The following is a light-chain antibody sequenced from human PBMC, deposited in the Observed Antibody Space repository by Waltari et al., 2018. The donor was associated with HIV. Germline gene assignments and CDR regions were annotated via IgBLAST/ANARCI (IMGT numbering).Light chain of an antibody. CDR2: GAS. Sequence: EIVLTQSPGTLSLSPGERATLSCRASQSVSSTYLARYQHKPGQAPRLLIYGASSRATGIPDRFSGSGSGTDFTLTISRLEPEDFAVYYCQQYGSSPLSTFGPGTKVDIK. CDR3: QQYGSSPLST. CDR1: QSVSSTY. J-gene: IGKJ3*01. V-gene: IGKV3-20*01.